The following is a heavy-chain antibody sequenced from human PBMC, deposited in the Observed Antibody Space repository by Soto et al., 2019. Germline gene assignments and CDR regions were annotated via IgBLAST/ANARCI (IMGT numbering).Heavy chain of an antibody. J-gene: IGHJ6*02. D-gene: IGHD3-22*01. V-gene: IGHV4-59*08. CDR2: IYYSGST. CDR3: ARLWSYYDSSGSQPESYYYYGMDV. Sequence: SETLSLTSTVSGCNISSYYWSWIRQPPGKGLEWIGYIYYSGSTNYNPSLKSRVTISVDTSKNQFSLKLSSVTAADTAVYYCARLWSYYDSSGSQPESYYYYGMDVWGQGTTVTVSS. CDR1: GCNISSYY.